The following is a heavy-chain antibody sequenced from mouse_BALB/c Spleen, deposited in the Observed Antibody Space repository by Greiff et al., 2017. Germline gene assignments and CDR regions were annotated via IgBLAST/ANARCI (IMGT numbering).Heavy chain of an antibody. J-gene: IGHJ2*01. V-gene: IGHV5-17*02. CDR2: ISSGSSTI. CDR3: AREDYFDY. Sequence: EVMLVESGGGLVQPGGSRKLSCAASGFTFSSFGMHWVRQAPEKGLEWVAYISSGSSTIYYADKVKGRFTISRDNPKNTLFLQMTSLRSEDTAMYYCAREDYFDYWGQGTTLTVSS. CDR1: GFTFSSFG.